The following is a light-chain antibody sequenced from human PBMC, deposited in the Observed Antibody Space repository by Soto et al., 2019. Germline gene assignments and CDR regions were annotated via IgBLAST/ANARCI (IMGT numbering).Light chain of an antibody. Sequence: DIQMTQSPSTLSASVGDRVIITCRASQTISSHLNWYQQKPGKAPNLLVYAASSLQSGVPSRFTGSGSGTEFTLTISCLQSEDFATYYCQQYYSYPGTFGQGTKVDIK. V-gene: IGKV1-39*01. CDR1: QTISSH. CDR3: QQYYSYPGT. CDR2: AAS. J-gene: IGKJ1*01.